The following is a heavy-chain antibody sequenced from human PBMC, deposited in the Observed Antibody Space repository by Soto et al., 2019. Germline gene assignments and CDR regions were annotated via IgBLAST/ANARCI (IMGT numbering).Heavy chain of an antibody. CDR1: GGSISSSNW. CDR3: ARDQGYKGFGEALAFDI. Sequence: QVQLQESGPGLVKPSGTLSLTCAVSGGSISSSNWWSWVRQPPGKGLEWIGEIYHSGSTNYNPSLKSRVTISVDKAKNQFSLKLSSVTAADTAVYYCARDQGYKGFGEALAFDIWGQGTMVTVSS. CDR2: IYHSGST. D-gene: IGHD3-10*01. J-gene: IGHJ3*02. V-gene: IGHV4-4*02.